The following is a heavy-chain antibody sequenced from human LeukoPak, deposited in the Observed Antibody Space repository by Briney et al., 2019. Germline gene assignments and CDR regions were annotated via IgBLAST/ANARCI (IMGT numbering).Heavy chain of an antibody. V-gene: IGHV4-39*01. J-gene: IGHJ4*02. CDR1: GGSISSSSYY. Sequence: SETLSHTCTVSGGSISSSSYYWGWIRQPPGKGLEWIGSIYYSGSTHYNPSLKSRVTISVDTSKNQFSLKLNSVTAADTALYYCARHSSGWIYYFDYWGQGTLVTVSS. CDR2: IYYSGST. D-gene: IGHD6-19*01. CDR3: ARHSSGWIYYFDY.